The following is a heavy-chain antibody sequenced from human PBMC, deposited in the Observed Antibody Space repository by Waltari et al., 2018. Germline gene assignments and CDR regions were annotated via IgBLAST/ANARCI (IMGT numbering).Heavy chain of an antibody. D-gene: IGHD5-18*01. J-gene: IGHJ4*02. V-gene: IGHV3-66*02. CDR3: ARARDEETAMVYFDR. Sequence: EVQLVESGGGLVHSGGSLRLSCAASGFTASTHHMTWVRQAPGKGLEWVSLIYDAGSTYYPDSVRGRFTISRDNSKNTVHLQMNSLRVEDTAIYYCARARDEETAMVYFDRWGQGTLVSVSS. CDR2: IYDAGST. CDR1: GFTASTHH.